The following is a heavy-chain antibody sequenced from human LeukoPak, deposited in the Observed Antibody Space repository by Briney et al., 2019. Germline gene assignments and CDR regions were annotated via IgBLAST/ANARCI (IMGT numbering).Heavy chain of an antibody. V-gene: IGHV3-NL1*01. D-gene: IGHD1-26*01. CDR1: GFTFSSYG. CDR3: AREASGSYFHN. CDR2: IRTDDST. J-gene: IGHJ1*01. Sequence: GGSLRLSCAASGFTFSSYGMHWVRQAPGKGLEWISLIRTDDSTYYADSVKGRFTISRDTSRNTLYLQMNILRAEDTAVYYCAREASGSYFHNWGQGTLVTVSS.